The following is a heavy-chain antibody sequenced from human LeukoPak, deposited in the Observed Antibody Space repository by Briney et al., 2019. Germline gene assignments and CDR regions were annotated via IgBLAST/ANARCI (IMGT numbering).Heavy chain of an antibody. J-gene: IGHJ5*02. D-gene: IGHD3-22*01. CDR3: ARRSSGYYYAWFDP. CDR1: GYSFTNYW. Sequence: GESLQISRKGSGYSFTNYWIGWVRQMPGKGLEWMGIIYPGDSDTRYSPSFQGQVTISADKSISTAYLQWSSLKASDSAMYYCARRSSGYYYAWFDPWGQGTLVTVSS. V-gene: IGHV5-51*01. CDR2: IYPGDSDT.